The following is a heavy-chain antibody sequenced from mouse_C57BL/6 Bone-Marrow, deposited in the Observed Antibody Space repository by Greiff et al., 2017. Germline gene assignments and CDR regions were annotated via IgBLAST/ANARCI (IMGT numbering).Heavy chain of an antibody. Sequence: VQLQQPGAELVKPGASVKMSCKASGYTFTSYWITWVKQRPGQGLEWIGDIYPGSGSTNYNEKFKSKATLTVDTSSSAAYMQLRSLTSEDSAVYDCARPYYSNYWDFDVWGTGTTVTVSS. CDR2: IYPGSGST. V-gene: IGHV1-55*01. CDR3: ARPYYSNYWDFDV. CDR1: GYTFTSYW. D-gene: IGHD2-5*01. J-gene: IGHJ1*03.